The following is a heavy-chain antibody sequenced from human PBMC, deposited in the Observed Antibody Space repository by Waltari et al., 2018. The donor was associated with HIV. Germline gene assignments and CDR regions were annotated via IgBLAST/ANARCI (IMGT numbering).Heavy chain of an antibody. D-gene: IGHD1-26*01. Sequence: QVQLIQPQIEMRKPGTSVRLSCQASGFILNDPYKHWVRQGPRQGLEWGAVINAADGSASSAQKFQARLTLTRDSFLGIVHLDLMSLQSEDTAVYFCARAGLGGLIQDFDIWGRGTQLIVSS. CDR1: GFILNDPY. CDR3: ARAGLGGLIQDFDI. J-gene: IGHJ4*01. CDR2: INAADGSA. V-gene: IGHV1-46*02.